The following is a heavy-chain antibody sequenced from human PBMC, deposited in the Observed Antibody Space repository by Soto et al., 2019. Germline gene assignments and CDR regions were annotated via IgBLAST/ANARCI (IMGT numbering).Heavy chain of an antibody. CDR3: AKIGQINDCGGDCYVIDY. CDR1: GFTFRSYG. CDR2: ISYDGRNK. J-gene: IGHJ4*01. Sequence: QVQLVESGGGVVQPGRSLRLSCAASGFTFRSYGMHWVRQAPGKGLEWVAVISYDGRNKYYADSVRGRFTISRDNSKNTLYLQMNSLRAEDTAVYYCAKIGQINDCGGDCYVIDYWGQEPWSPSPQ. D-gene: IGHD2-21*02. V-gene: IGHV3-30*18.